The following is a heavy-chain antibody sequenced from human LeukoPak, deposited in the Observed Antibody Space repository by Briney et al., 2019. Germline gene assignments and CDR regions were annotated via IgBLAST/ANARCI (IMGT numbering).Heavy chain of an antibody. CDR2: IFYTGST. D-gene: IGHD4-23*01. Sequence: SETLSHTCTVSGGSISSYYWSWIRQPPGRGLEWIGYIFYTGSTNYNPSLKSRVTISVDTSKNQFSLKVTSVTAADTAVYYCARYGGNSGEYFQHWGQGTLVTVSS. J-gene: IGHJ1*01. CDR3: ARYGGNSGEYFQH. V-gene: IGHV4-59*08. CDR1: GGSISSYY.